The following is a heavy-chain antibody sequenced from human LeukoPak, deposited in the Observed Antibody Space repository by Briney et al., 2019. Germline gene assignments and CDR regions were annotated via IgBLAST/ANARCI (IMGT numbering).Heavy chain of an antibody. Sequence: GSLRLSCAASGFTFSSYAMSWIRQPPGKGLEWIGEINHSGSTNYNPSLKSRVTISVDTSKNQFSLKLSSVTAADTAVYYCARVQPPDYYGSGSYHTDYWGQGTLVTVSS. V-gene: IGHV4-34*01. CDR3: ARVQPPDYYGSGSYHTDY. J-gene: IGHJ4*02. CDR1: GFTFSSYA. CDR2: INHSGST. D-gene: IGHD3-10*01.